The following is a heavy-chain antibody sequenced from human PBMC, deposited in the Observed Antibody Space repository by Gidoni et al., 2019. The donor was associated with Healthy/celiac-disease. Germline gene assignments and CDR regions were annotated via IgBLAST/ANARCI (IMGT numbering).Heavy chain of an antibody. CDR2: IYYSGST. CDR3: ARSLAIFGVVIKYNWFDP. Sequence: QLQLQESGPGLVKPSETLSLTCTVSGGSISSSSYYWGWIRQPPGKGLEWIGSIYYSGSTYYNPSLKSRVTISVDTSKNQFSLKLSSVTAADTAVYYCARSLAIFGVVIKYNWFDPWGQGTLVTVSS. V-gene: IGHV4-39*01. D-gene: IGHD3-3*01. J-gene: IGHJ5*02. CDR1: GGSISSSSYY.